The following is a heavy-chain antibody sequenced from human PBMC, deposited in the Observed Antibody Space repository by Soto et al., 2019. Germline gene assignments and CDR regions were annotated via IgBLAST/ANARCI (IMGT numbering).Heavy chain of an antibody. V-gene: IGHV3-23*01. CDR3: AKGGGLDYSSGWKNYFDY. CDR2: ISGSGGST. J-gene: IGHJ4*02. Sequence: GGSLRLSCAASGFTFSGYALGWVRQAPGKGLEWVATISGSGGSTYYADSVKGRFTISRDNSKNTLYLQMSSLRAEDTAVYYCAKGGGLDYSSGWKNYFDYWGQGTLVTVSS. D-gene: IGHD6-19*01. CDR1: GFTFSGYA.